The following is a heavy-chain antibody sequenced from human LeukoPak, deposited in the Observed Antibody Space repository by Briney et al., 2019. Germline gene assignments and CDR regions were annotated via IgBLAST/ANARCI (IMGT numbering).Heavy chain of an antibody. Sequence: PSETLSLTCTVSGGSISRGGYYWSWIRQHPGKGLEWIGYIYYSGSTYYNPSLKSRVTISVDTSKNQFSLKLSSVTAADTAVYYCARYKSRGYFDLWGRGTLVTVSS. J-gene: IGHJ2*01. V-gene: IGHV4-31*03. D-gene: IGHD1-1*01. CDR2: IYYSGST. CDR3: ARYKSRGYFDL. CDR1: GGSISRGGYY.